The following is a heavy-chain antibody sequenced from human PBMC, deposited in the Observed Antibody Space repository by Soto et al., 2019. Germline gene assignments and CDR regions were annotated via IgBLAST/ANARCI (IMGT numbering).Heavy chain of an antibody. V-gene: IGHV3-23*01. CDR3: ARGATIDY. Sequence: LRLSCAASGFTFSSYAMTWVRQAPGKGLEWVALINGGGDSAYYADSVKGRFTISRDNFKNTLFLQMNSLRGEDTAVYYCARGATIDYWGQGTLVTVSS. J-gene: IGHJ4*02. CDR2: INGGGDSA. CDR1: GFTFSSYA.